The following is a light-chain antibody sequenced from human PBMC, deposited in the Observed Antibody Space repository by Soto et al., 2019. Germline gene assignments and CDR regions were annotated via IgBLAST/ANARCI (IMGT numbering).Light chain of an antibody. J-gene: IGKJ3*01. Sequence: DIQMTQSPSSLSASVGDIVTITCRASQGISNYLDWFQQKPGKAPKSLIYAASRLQSGVPSKFSGSGSGTDFPLTISSLQPEDFATSYCQPYNSYPLFTCGPGTKSGYQT. CDR2: AAS. V-gene: IGKV1-16*02. CDR1: QGISNY. CDR3: QPYNSYPLFT.